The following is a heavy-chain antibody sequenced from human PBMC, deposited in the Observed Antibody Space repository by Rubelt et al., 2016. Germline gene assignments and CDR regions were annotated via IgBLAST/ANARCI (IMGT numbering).Heavy chain of an antibody. J-gene: IGHJ4*02. CDR2: ISSSSSYI. Sequence: RGLEWVSSISSSSSYIYYADSVKGRFTISRDNAKNSLYLQMNSLRAEDTAVYYCARDPDNWGQGTLVTVSS. CDR3: ARDPDN. V-gene: IGHV3-21*01.